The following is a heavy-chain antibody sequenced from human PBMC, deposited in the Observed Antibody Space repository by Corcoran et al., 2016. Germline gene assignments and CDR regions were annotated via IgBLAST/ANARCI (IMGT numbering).Heavy chain of an antibody. Sequence: QVQLVQSGAEVKKPGASVKVSCKASGYTFTSYYMHWVRQAPGQGLEWMGIINPSGGSTSYAQKFQDRVTMTRDTSTSTVYMELSSLRSEDTAVYYCARGALYYDSRALDSFDPWGQGTLVTVSS. CDR3: ARGALYYDSRALDSFDP. CDR1: GYTFTSYY. V-gene: IGHV1-46*01. CDR2: INPSGGST. D-gene: IGHD3-22*01. J-gene: IGHJ5*02.